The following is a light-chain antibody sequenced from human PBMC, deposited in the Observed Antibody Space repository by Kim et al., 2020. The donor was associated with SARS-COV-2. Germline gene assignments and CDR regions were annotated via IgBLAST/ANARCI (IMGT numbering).Light chain of an antibody. Sequence: CACVGERVTNTRRASQSISSGLAWYQQKPGKAPKLRIYKASSLESGVTSRFSGSGSGTEFTLTISSLQPDDFATYYCQQYNSYSYTLGQGTKLEI. CDR2: KAS. CDR1: QSISSG. V-gene: IGKV1-5*03. CDR3: QQYNSYSYT. J-gene: IGKJ2*01.